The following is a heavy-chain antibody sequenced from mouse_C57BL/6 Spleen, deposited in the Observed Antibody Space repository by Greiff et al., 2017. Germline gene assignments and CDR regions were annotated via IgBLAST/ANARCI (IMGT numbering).Heavy chain of an antibody. V-gene: IGHV1-55*01. CDR2: IYPGSGST. CDR3: ARGGYGSSYPYYFDY. J-gene: IGHJ2*01. CDR1: GYTFTSYW. Sequence: QVQLQQPGAELVKPGASVKMSCKASGYTFTSYWITWVKQRPGQGLEWIGDIYPGSGSTNYTEKFKGKATLTVDTASSTAYMQLSSLTSEDSAVYYCARGGYGSSYPYYFDYWGQGTTLTVSS. D-gene: IGHD1-1*01.